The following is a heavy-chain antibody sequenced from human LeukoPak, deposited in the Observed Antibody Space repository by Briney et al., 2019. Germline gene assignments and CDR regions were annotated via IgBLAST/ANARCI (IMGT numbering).Heavy chain of an antibody. Sequence: GASVKVSCKASGYTFTSYDINWVRQATGQGLEWMGWMNPNSGNTGYAQKFQGRVTMTRNTSISTAYMELSSLRSEDTAVYYCARGMDSSRQNDYWGQGTLVTVSS. D-gene: IGHD6-13*01. J-gene: IGHJ4*02. CDR3: ARGMDSSRQNDY. V-gene: IGHV1-8*02. CDR2: MNPNSGNT. CDR1: GYTFTSYD.